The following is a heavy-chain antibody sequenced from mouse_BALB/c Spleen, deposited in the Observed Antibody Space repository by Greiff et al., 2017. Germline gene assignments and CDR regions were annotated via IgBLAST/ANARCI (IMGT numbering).Heavy chain of an antibody. D-gene: IGHD2-14*01. CDR1: GYTFTSYT. CDR3: ATAYYRYDGYAMDY. J-gene: IGHJ4*01. CDR2: INPSSGYT. V-gene: IGHV1-4*01. Sequence: QVQLQQSGAELARPGASVKMSCKASGYTFTSYTMHWVKQRPGQGLEWIGYINPSSGYTNYNQKFKDKATLTADKSSSTAYMQLSSLTSEDSAVYYCATAYYRYDGYAMDYWGQGSAVTVSS.